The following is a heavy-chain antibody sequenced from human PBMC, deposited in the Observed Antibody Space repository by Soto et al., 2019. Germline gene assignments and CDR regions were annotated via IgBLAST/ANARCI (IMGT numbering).Heavy chain of an antibody. V-gene: IGHV1-18*01. CDR1: GYTFTSYG. D-gene: IGHD2-21*02. Sequence: ASVKVSCKASGYTFTSYGISWVRQAPGQGLEWMGWISAYNGNTNYAQKLQGRVTMTTDESTSTAYMELSSLRSEDTAVYYCARDSYCGGDCYSPSWGQGTLVTVSS. J-gene: IGHJ5*02. CDR3: ARDSYCGGDCYSPS. CDR2: ISAYNGNT.